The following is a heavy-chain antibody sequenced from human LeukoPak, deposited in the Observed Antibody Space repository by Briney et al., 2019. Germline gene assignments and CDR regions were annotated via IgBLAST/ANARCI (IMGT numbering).Heavy chain of an antibody. CDR3: ARKVAAMYYFDC. CDR1: GFIFSDYN. CDR2: ISSSSSYI. D-gene: IGHD5-12*01. J-gene: IGHJ4*02. Sequence: PGGSLRLSCEASGFIFSDYNMNWVRQAPGKGLEWVSSISSSSSYIYYADSVKGRFTISRDNSKNTLYLQMNSLRAEDTAVYYCARKVAAMYYFDCWGQGTLVTVSS. V-gene: IGHV3-21*04.